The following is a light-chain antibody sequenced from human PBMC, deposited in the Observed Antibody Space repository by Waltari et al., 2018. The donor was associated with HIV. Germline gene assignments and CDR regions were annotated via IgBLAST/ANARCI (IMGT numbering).Light chain of an antibody. Sequence: EIVLTQSPGTLSLSPGERATLPCRASQSISSSLAWYQQKPGQAPRLLIYGASSRATGIPDRFSGSGSGTDFTLTISRLEPEDFAVYYCQHYGSSPYTFGQGTKLEIK. J-gene: IGKJ2*01. V-gene: IGKV3-20*01. CDR2: GAS. CDR3: QHYGSSPYT. CDR1: QSISSS.